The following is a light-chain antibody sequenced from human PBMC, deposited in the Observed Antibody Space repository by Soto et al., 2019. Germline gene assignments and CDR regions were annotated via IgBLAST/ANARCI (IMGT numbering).Light chain of an antibody. CDR3: SSYTSSSSVI. V-gene: IGLV2-14*01. Sequence: QSVLTQPASVSGSPGQSIAISCTGTSSNFGAYDDVSWYQQHPGKAPTLLIYDVKYRPSGVSNRFSGSKSGNTASLTISGLQAEDEADYYCSSYTSSSSVIFGGGTKVTVL. CDR1: SSNFGAYDD. J-gene: IGLJ2*01. CDR2: DVK.